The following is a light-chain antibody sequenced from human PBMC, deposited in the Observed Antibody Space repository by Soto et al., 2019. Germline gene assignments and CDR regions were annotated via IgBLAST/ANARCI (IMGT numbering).Light chain of an antibody. Sequence: DIQMTQSPSSLSASVGDRVTITCRASQSISSYLNWYQQKPGKAPKLLIYAASSLQSGVPSRFSGSGSGTDFTLTISSLPPEGFATYYGQQSYSTPYTFGQGTTLEIK. J-gene: IGKJ2*01. CDR2: AAS. V-gene: IGKV1-39*01. CDR1: QSISSY. CDR3: QQSYSTPYT.